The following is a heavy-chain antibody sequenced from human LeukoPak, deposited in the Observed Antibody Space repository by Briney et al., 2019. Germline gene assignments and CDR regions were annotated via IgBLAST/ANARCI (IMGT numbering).Heavy chain of an antibody. Sequence: GGSLRLSCAASGFTFRSYWMSWVRQAPGKGLERVANINQGGSVKYYADSVKGRFTISRDDAKNSLYVQMNSLRDEDTAVYYYARVGYSGWNLEYWGQGTLVTVSS. V-gene: IGHV3-7*01. D-gene: IGHD5-12*01. CDR1: GFTFRSYW. CDR3: ARVGYSGWNLEY. J-gene: IGHJ4*02. CDR2: INQGGSVK.